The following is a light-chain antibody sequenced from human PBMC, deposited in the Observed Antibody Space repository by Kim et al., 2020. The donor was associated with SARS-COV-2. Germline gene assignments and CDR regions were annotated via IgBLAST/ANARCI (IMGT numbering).Light chain of an antibody. CDR2: KTS. CDR3: QQYDKDPYS. V-gene: IGKV1-5*03. J-gene: IGKJ2*03. Sequence: ASIGDRFTISCRANKRISSWLAWYQKKTGKATKLLINKTSYLESGVQSVFSGRGSGTEFTLTIASLQPDDVATYYCQQYDKDPYSFGQGTKLEI. CDR1: KRISSW.